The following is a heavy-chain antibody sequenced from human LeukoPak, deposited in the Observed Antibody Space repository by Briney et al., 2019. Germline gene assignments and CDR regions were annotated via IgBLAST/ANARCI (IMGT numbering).Heavy chain of an antibody. D-gene: IGHD6-19*01. Sequence: SETLSLTCAVYGGSFSGYYWSWIRRPPGKGLEWIGEINHSGSTNYNPSLKSRVTISVDTSKNQFSLKLSSVTAADTAVYYCAREIAVAGPLGYWGQGTLVTVSS. CDR3: AREIAVAGPLGY. CDR1: GGSFSGYY. V-gene: IGHV4-34*01. J-gene: IGHJ4*02. CDR2: INHSGST.